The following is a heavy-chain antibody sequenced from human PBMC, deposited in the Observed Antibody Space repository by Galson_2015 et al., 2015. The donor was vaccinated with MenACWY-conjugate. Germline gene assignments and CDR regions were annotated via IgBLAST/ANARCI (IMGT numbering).Heavy chain of an antibody. D-gene: IGHD3-10*01. CDR3: ARGQWFGELLTYYFDP. V-gene: IGHV3-48*02. Sequence: SLRLSCAASGFTFSDYTMNWVRQAPGKGLEWVSYISITSSTIYYADSVKGRFTISRDNAKKSLYLQMNSLRDEDTAVYYCARGQWFGELLTYYFDPWGQGTLVTVSS. CDR2: ISITSSTI. J-gene: IGHJ4*02. CDR1: GFTFSDYT.